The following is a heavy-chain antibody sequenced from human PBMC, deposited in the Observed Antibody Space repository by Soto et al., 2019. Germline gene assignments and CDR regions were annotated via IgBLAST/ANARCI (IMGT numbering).Heavy chain of an antibody. CDR3: ARDFDVNTALDYWYFDL. CDR2: IYASGRT. J-gene: IGHJ2*01. V-gene: IGHV4-4*07. CDR1: GGSTSGKY. D-gene: IGHD3-9*01. Sequence: QMHLQESGPGVVKASETLSLTCSLSGGSTSGKYWSWIRQSAGKGLEWIGRIYASGRTHYNPSLGSRVSMSVAQNSFALRLTSVPAADTAIYYCARDFDVNTALDYWYFDLWGRGTQVSVSS.